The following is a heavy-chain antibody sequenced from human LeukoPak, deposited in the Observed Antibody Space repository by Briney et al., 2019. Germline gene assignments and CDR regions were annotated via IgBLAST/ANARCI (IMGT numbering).Heavy chain of an antibody. J-gene: IGHJ4*02. CDR2: IYYSGST. D-gene: IGHD3-10*01. CDR1: GGSISSSSYY. CDR3: ATDYYGSGSEFDY. V-gene: IGHV4-39*01. Sequence: SETLSLTRTVSGGSISSSSYYWGWIRQPPGKGLEWIGSIYYSGSTYYNPSLKSRVTISVDTSKNQFSLKLSSVTAADTAVYYCATDYYGSGSEFDYWGQGTLVTVSS.